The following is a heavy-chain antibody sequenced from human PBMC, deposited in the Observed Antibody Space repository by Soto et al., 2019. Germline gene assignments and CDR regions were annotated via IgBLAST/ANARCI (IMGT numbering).Heavy chain of an antibody. CDR3: ARIRYGSGSYYFDY. CDR1: GFSLSTSGMC. Sequence: SGPTLVNPTQTLTLTCTFSGFSLSTSGMCVSWIRQPPGKALEWLALIDWDDDKYYSTSLKTRLTISKDTSKNQVVLTMTNMDPVDTATYYCARIRYGSGSYYFDYWGQGNLVTVSS. CDR2: IDWDDDK. J-gene: IGHJ4*02. V-gene: IGHV2-70*01. D-gene: IGHD3-10*01.